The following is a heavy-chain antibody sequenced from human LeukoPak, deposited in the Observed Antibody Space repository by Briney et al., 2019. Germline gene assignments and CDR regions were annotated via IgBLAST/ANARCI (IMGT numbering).Heavy chain of an antibody. J-gene: IGHJ3*02. Sequence: SGTLSLTCTVSGDSISRSSYYWGWIRQPPGKGLEWIGSMHYSGSTYYNPSLKSRVTISVDTSKNQFSLKLSSVTAADTAVYYCARPRPYDYVWGSYRPDAFDIWGQGTMVTVSS. D-gene: IGHD3-16*02. V-gene: IGHV4-39*01. CDR2: MHYSGST. CDR1: GDSISRSSYY. CDR3: ARPRPYDYVWGSYRPDAFDI.